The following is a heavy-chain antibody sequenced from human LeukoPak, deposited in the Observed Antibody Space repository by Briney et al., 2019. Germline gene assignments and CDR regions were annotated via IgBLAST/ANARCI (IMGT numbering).Heavy chain of an antibody. CDR1: GYTFTGYY. Sequence: GASVKVSCKASGYTFTGYYMHWVRQAPGQGLEWMGWINPNSGGTNYAQKFQGRVTMTRDTSISTAYMELSRLRSDDTAVYYCARGGYYYDSSGDFDYWGQGTLVTVSS. CDR2: INPNSGGT. D-gene: IGHD3-22*01. V-gene: IGHV1-2*02. J-gene: IGHJ4*02. CDR3: ARGGYYYDSSGDFDY.